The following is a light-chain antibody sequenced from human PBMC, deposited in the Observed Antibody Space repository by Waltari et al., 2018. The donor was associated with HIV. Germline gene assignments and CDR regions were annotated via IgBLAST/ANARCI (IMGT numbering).Light chain of an antibody. V-gene: IGLV6-57*02. CDR3: QSYDRTNHVV. CDR1: SGSIGTNY. J-gene: IGLJ2*01. Sequence: NFMLTQPHSVSESPGKTVTISCTGSSGSIGTNYVQWYQQRPGSAPTTVLYGDNRRPSGVPDRCPGCIDSSSNSASRTIAGLKTEDEADYYCQSYDRTNHVVFGGGTKLTVL. CDR2: GDN.